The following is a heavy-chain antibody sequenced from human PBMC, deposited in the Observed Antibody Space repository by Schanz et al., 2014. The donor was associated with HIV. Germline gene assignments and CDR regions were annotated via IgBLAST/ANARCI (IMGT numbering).Heavy chain of an antibody. CDR2: IIPLFGTS. CDR1: GGTFINYA. J-gene: IGHJ4*02. Sequence: QVQLVQSGAEVTKPGSSVKVFCRASGGTFINYAFSWVRQAPGQGLEWMGGIIPLFGTSNYAQKFQGRATITADKSTSTVYMDLSSLRSEDTAVYYCARTYTGDWSTGADWGQGTLVTVSS. D-gene: IGHD2-21*02. V-gene: IGHV1-69*06. CDR3: ARTYTGDWSTGAD.